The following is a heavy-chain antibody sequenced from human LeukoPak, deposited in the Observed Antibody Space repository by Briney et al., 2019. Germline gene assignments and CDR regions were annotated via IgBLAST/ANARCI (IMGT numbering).Heavy chain of an antibody. V-gene: IGHV1-46*01. D-gene: IGHD1-26*01. CDR3: ASGSGSYYYFDY. CDR2: INPSGGST. J-gene: IGHJ4*02. Sequence: GASVKVSCKASGYTFTSYYMHWMRQAPGQGLEWMGIINPSGGSTSYAQKFQGRVTMTRDTSTSTVYMELSSLRSEDTAVYYCASGSGSYYYFDYWGQGTLVTVSS. CDR1: GYTFTSYY.